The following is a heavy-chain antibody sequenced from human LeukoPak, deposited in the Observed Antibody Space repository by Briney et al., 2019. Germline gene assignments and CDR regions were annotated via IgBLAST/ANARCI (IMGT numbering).Heavy chain of an antibody. CDR2: ISSSSSYI. CDR3: ARGGGSSTSKNWFDP. Sequence: GGPLRLSCAASGFTFSSYSMNWIRQAPGKGLEWVSSISSSSSYIYYADSVKGRFTISRDNAKNSLYLQMNSLRAEDTAVYYCARGGGSSTSKNWFDPWGQGTLVTVSS. J-gene: IGHJ5*02. CDR1: GFTFSSYS. V-gene: IGHV3-21*01. D-gene: IGHD3-16*01.